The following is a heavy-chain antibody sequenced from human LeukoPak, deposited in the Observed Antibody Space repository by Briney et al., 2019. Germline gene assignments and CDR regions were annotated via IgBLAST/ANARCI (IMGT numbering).Heavy chain of an antibody. CDR3: ARDKYGDYLFDY. CDR2: ISSNGGST. V-gene: IGHV3-64*01. D-gene: IGHD4-17*01. Sequence: GGSLRLSCAASGFTFSSYAMHWVRQAPGKGLEYVSAISSNGGSTYYANSVKGRFTISRDNSKNTLYLQMGSLRAEDMAVYYCARDKYGDYLFDYWGQGTLVTVSS. J-gene: IGHJ4*02. CDR1: GFTFSSYA.